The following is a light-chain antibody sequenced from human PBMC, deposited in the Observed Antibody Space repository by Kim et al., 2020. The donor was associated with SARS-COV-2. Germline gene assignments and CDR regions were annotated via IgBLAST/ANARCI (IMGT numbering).Light chain of an antibody. V-gene: IGKV3-20*01. CDR1: QSVSSSY. CDR2: GAS. Sequence: SCAPGERATLPCRASQSVSSSYFAWYQQKPGQAPRLLIYGASTRAAGIPDRFSGSGSGTDFTLTITRLEPEDFAVYYCQQYGSSRTFGQGTKLEI. CDR3: QQYGSSRT. J-gene: IGKJ2*02.